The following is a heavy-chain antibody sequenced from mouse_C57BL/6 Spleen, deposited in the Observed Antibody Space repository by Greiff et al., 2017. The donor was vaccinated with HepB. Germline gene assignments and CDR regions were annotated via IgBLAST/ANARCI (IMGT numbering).Heavy chain of an antibody. CDR1: GFSFNTYA. V-gene: IGHV10-1*01. CDR2: IRSKSNNYAT. Sequence: EAGGGLVQPKGSLKLSCAASGFSFNTYAMNWVRQAPGKGLEWVARIRSKSNNYATYYADSVKDRFTISRDDSESMLYLQMNNLKTEDTAMYYCVRLTGTYAMDYWGQGTSVTVSS. D-gene: IGHD4-1*01. CDR3: VRLTGTYAMDY. J-gene: IGHJ4*01.